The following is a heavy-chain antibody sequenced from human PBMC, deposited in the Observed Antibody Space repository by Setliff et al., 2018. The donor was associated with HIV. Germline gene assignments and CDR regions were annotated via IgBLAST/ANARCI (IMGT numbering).Heavy chain of an antibody. J-gene: IGHJ4*02. CDR1: GYSFTSYW. V-gene: IGHV5-10-1*01. CDR2: IDPSNSNT. D-gene: IGHD4-17*01. CDR3: ARGFYGDYYFDY. Sequence: ESLKISCKGSGYSFTSYWISWVRQMPGKGPEWMGRIDPSNSNTNYSPSFQGHVTISADKSISTAYLQWSSLKASDTAMYYCARGFYGDYYFDYWGQGTLVTVSS.